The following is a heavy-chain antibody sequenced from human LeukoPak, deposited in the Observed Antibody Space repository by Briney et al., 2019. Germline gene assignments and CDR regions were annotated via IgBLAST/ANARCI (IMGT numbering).Heavy chain of an antibody. CDR2: ISGSGGST. CDR3: AKDEEHYDSSAPFDY. J-gene: IGHJ4*02. CDR1: GFTFSSYA. V-gene: IGHV3-23*01. D-gene: IGHD3-22*01. Sequence: PGGSLRLSCAASGFTFSSYAMSWVRQAPGKGLEWVSAISGSGGSTCYADSVKGRFTISRDNSKNTLYLQMNSLRAEDTAVYYCAKDEEHYDSSAPFDYWGQGTLVTVSS.